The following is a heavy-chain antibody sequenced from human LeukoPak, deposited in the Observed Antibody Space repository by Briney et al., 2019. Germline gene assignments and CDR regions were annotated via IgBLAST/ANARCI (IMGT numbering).Heavy chain of an antibody. V-gene: IGHV4-61*02. CDR2: IYTSGST. CDR3: ARAVIAAAGTMMDY. Sequence: SQTLSLTCTVSVGSISSGSYYWSWIRHPAGKGLEWIGRIYTSGSTNYNPSLKSRVTISVDTSKNQFSLKLSSVAAADTAVYYCARAVIAAAGTMMDYWGQGTLVTVSS. CDR1: VGSISSGSYY. D-gene: IGHD6-13*01. J-gene: IGHJ4*02.